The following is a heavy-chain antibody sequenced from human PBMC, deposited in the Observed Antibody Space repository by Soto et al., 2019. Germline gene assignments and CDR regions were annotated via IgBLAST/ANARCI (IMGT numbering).Heavy chain of an antibody. CDR1: VFTFTSYA. J-gene: IGHJ4*02. D-gene: IGHD2-21*02. Sequence: VGSLRLSCASSVFTFTSYAMGCVRHSPGEWLEWVSVISSGGITYYADSVRGRFTISRDNSKDTLSLQMNSLRAEDTAVYYCAKRRGDGGHLDYAAEGAQVTVSS. V-gene: IGHV3-23*01. CDR3: AKRRGDGGHLDY. CDR2: ISSGGIT.